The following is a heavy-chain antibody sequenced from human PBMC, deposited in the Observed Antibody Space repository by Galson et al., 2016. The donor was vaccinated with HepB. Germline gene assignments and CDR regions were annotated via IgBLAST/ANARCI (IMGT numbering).Heavy chain of an antibody. J-gene: IGHJ4*02. V-gene: IGHV3-7*01. D-gene: IGHD3-10*01. Sequence: SLRLSCAASGFTFSTYWVGWVRQDPAKGLQLVANINEGGGAKWYGDAVEGRMTISRDNAKNSLYLQMNSLRAEDTAVYYCVRCGAAGTADFWGQGALVTVSS. CDR1: GFTFSTYW. CDR3: VRCGAAGTADF. CDR2: INEGGGAK.